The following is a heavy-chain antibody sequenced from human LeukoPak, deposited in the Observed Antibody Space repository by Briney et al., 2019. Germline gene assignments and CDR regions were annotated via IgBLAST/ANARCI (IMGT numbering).Heavy chain of an antibody. CDR1: GFTFSSYE. V-gene: IGHV3-23*01. CDR3: AKVGFSEMEWLLYSDH. CDR2: ISSSCGHT. J-gene: IGHJ4*01. Sequence: GGSLRLSCAASGFTFSSYEMNWVRQAPGKGLEWVSAISSSCGHTYYADSVKGRFAISRDNSKNTLYLQMNSLRAEDTAVYYCAKVGFSEMEWLLYSDHWGQEPWSPSPQ. D-gene: IGHD3-3*01.